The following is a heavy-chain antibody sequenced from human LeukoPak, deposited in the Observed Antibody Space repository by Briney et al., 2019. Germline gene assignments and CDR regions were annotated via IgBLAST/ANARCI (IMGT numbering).Heavy chain of an antibody. D-gene: IGHD2-2*01. CDR1: GFTFSSYG. CDR2: IRYDGSNK. CDR3: AKAEAIVVVPAAIGY. V-gene: IGHV3-30*02. J-gene: IGHJ4*02. Sequence: GGSLRLSCAASGFTFSSYGMHWVRQAPGKGLEWVAFIRYDGSNKYYADSVKGRFTISRDNSKNTLYLQMNSLRAEDTAVYYYAKAEAIVVVPAAIGYWGQGTLVTVSS.